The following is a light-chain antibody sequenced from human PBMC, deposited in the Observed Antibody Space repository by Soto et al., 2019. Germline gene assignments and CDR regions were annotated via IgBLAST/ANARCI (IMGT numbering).Light chain of an antibody. CDR1: SSDVGGYNF. J-gene: IGLJ2*01. CDR3: SSYAGSNNVL. V-gene: IGLV2-8*01. Sequence: QSALTQPPSASGSPGQSVAISCTGTSSDVGGYNFVSWYQQHPGKAPKVLIYEVSKRASGVPDRFSGSKSSNTASLTVSGLQAEDEADYYCSSYAGSNNVLFGGGTKMTVL. CDR2: EVS.